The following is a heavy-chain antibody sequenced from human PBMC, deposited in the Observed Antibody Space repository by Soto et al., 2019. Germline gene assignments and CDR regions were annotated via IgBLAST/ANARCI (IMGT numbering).Heavy chain of an antibody. CDR1: GFTFSSYA. Sequence: GGSLRLSCAASGFTFSSYAMHWVRQAPGKGLEWVAVISYDGSNKYYADSGKGRFTISRDNSKNTLYLQMNSLRAEDTAVYYCARGVDSGYDSGRYYYGMDVWGQGTTVTVSS. CDR3: ARGVDSGYDSGRYYYGMDV. V-gene: IGHV3-30-3*01. CDR2: ISYDGSNK. J-gene: IGHJ6*02. D-gene: IGHD5-12*01.